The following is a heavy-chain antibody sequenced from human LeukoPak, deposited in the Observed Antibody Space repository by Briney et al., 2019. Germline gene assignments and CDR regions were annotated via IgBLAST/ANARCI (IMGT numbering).Heavy chain of an antibody. J-gene: IGHJ6*02. Sequence: GGSLRLTCTASGFTVSSNYMNWVRQAPGKGLEWVSLIYSAGGTYYTDSVKGRFTISRHSSKNTLYLQMNSLRGEDTAVYYCARFLGRITISGQVPVGMDVRGQGSAVTVSS. V-gene: IGHV3-53*04. CDR1: GFTVSSNY. CDR3: ARFLGRITISGQVPVGMDV. CDR2: IYSAGGT. D-gene: IGHD3-3*01.